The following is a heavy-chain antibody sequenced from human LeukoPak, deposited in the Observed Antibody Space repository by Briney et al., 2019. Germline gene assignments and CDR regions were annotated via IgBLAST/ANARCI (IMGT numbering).Heavy chain of an antibody. J-gene: IGHJ4*02. Sequence: GGSLRLSCAASGFTFSTFAMIWVRQPPGKGLEWVSAISGSGSNTYYADSVKGRFTVSRDNSKNTLYLQMSSLRAEDTAIYYCANRYCSNTNCPNWGQGTLVTVSS. CDR2: ISGSGSNT. CDR1: GFTFSTFA. CDR3: ANRYCSNTNCPN. D-gene: IGHD2-2*01. V-gene: IGHV3-23*01.